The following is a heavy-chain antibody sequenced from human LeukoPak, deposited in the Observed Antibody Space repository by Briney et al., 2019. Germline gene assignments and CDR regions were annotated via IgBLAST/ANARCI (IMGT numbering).Heavy chain of an antibody. Sequence: ASVKVSCKASGYAFTGYYMHWVRQAPGQGLEWMGWINPNSGGTNYAQKFQGRVTTTRDTSISTAYMELSRLRSDDTAVYYCARVGEIAAVPIYYFDYWGQGTLVTVSS. D-gene: IGHD6-13*01. CDR3: ARVGEIAAVPIYYFDY. J-gene: IGHJ4*02. CDR1: GYAFTGYY. CDR2: INPNSGGT. V-gene: IGHV1-2*02.